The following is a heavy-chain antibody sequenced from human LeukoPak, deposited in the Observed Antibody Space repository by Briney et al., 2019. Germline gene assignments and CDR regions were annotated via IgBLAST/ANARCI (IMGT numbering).Heavy chain of an antibody. D-gene: IGHD4-23*01. Sequence: AETLSLTYTLSGRSISISSYYWGWIRRPPGKGLEWFGSIYYSGSTYYNPSLKSRVTISVDASKNQFSLKLSSVTAADTAVYYCASQTTVVTSDAFDIWGQGTMVTVSS. CDR3: ASQTTVVTSDAFDI. CDR2: IYYSGST. CDR1: GRSISISSYY. V-gene: IGHV4-39*07. J-gene: IGHJ3*02.